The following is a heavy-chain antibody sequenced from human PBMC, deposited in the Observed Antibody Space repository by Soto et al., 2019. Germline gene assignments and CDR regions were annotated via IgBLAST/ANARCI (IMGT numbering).Heavy chain of an antibody. CDR2: MYHTGTT. CDR1: GGSISRYY. V-gene: IGHV4-4*07. D-gene: IGHD5-12*01. CDR3: ARDVGYTGYEQGNPFDL. Sequence: QVQLQESGPGLVKPSETLSLTCSVSGGSISRYYWSWIRQTAGKRLEWIGRMYHTGTTDYNPSLKLRLSMSVATAKNQFSLRLSSVTAADTALYYCARDVGYTGYEQGNPFDLWGQGTMVTVSS. J-gene: IGHJ3*01.